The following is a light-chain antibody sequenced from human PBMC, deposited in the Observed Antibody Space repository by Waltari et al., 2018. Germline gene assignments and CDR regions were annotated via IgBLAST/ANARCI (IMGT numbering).Light chain of an antibody. Sequence: QSVLTQPPSASGTPGQRVTISCSGTSSNVGGNDVNWYHQLPETAPKVLIYSNNRRPSGVPDRFSGSKSDTSASLAISGLLSEDEADYYCAAWDHSLHAWVFGGGTKLTVL. CDR1: SSNVGGND. CDR3: AAWDHSLHAWV. CDR2: SNN. V-gene: IGLV1-44*01. J-gene: IGLJ3*02.